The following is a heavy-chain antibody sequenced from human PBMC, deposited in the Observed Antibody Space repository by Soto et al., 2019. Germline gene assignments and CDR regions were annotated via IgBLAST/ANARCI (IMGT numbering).Heavy chain of an antibody. D-gene: IGHD6-6*01. Sequence: EVQLVESGGGLVKPGGSLRLSCAASGFTFSSYSMNWVRQAPGKGLEWVSSISSSSSYIYYADSVKGRFTISRDNAKNSLYLQMNSLRAEDTAVYYCAILEYSSLSVDYWGQGTLVTVSS. CDR3: AILEYSSLSVDY. J-gene: IGHJ4*02. CDR1: GFTFSSYS. V-gene: IGHV3-21*01. CDR2: ISSSSSYI.